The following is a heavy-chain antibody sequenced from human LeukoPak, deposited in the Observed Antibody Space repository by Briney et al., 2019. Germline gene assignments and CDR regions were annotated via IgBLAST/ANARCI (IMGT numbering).Heavy chain of an antibody. D-gene: IGHD3-10*01. J-gene: IGHJ4*02. V-gene: IGHV3-48*03. CDR1: GFTFSSYE. CDR3: AKGSGSNYPA. CDR2: ITTSGSTA. Sequence: GGSLRLSCAASGFTFSSYEMIWVRQAPGKGLEWISYITTSGSTASYADSAKGRFTISRDNSKNTLYLQMNSLRAEDTAVYYCAKGSGSNYPAWGQGTLVTVSS.